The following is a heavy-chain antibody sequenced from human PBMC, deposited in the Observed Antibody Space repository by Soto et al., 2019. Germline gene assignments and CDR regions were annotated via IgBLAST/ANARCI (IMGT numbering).Heavy chain of an antibody. V-gene: IGHV1-69*01. Sequence: VKVSCKASGGTFSSYAITWVRQAPGQGLEWMGGIIPIFGTANYAQKFQGRVTITADESTSTAYMELSSLRSEDTAVYYCARDRGPSSGYYPYWFDPWGQGTLVTVS. J-gene: IGHJ5*02. CDR3: ARDRGPSSGYYPYWFDP. CDR2: IIPIFGTA. CDR1: GGTFSSYA. D-gene: IGHD3-22*01.